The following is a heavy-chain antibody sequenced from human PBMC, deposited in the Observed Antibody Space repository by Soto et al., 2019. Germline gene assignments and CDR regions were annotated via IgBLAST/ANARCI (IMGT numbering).Heavy chain of an antibody. CDR2: IYPGDSAT. D-gene: IGHD3-16*01. Sequence: PGESLKISCKGSGYSFTSYWIGWVRQMPGKGLEWMGIIYPGDSATRYSPSFQGQVTISADKSISTAYLQWSSLKASDTAMYYCAGHYAYSSGSYFYGCWGQGTLVTVSS. V-gene: IGHV5-51*01. CDR1: GYSFTSYW. CDR3: AGHYAYSSGSYFYGC. J-gene: IGHJ4*02.